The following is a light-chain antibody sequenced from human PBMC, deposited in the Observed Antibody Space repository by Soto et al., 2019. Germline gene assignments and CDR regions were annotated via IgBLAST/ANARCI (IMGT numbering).Light chain of an antibody. J-gene: IGLJ1*01. CDR2: SNN. CDR3: AAWDDSLNGPHYV. CDR1: SSNIGSNT. V-gene: IGLV1-44*01. Sequence: QPALTQPPSASGTTGQRVTISCSGSSSNIGSNTVNWYQQLPGTAPKLLIYSNNQRPSGVPDRFSGSKSGTSASLAISGLQSEDEADYYCAAWDDSLNGPHYVFGTGTKVTVL.